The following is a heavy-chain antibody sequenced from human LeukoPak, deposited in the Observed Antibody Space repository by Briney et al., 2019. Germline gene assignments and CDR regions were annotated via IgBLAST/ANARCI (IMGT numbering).Heavy chain of an antibody. D-gene: IGHD3-22*01. CDR1: GYXFTSYG. CDR3: ANSGYDSSGLWYFDY. Sequence: ASVKVSCGASGYXFTSYGMSWVRQAPGQGLEWLGWISAHNGNTNYAQKLQGRVTMTTDTSTSTAYMELRSLRSDDTAVYYCANSGYDSSGLWYFDYWGQGTLVTVSS. V-gene: IGHV1-18*01. J-gene: IGHJ4*02. CDR2: ISAHNGNT.